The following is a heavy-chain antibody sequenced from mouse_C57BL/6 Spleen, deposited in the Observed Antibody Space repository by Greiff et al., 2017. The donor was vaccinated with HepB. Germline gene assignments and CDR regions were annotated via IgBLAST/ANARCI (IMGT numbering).Heavy chain of an antibody. CDR3: ARYGSRGWYFDV. J-gene: IGHJ1*03. V-gene: IGHV1-61*01. CDR2: IYPSDSET. D-gene: IGHD1-1*01. CDR1: GYTFTSYW. Sequence: QVQLQHPGAELVRPGSSVKLSCKASGYTFTSYWMDWVKQRPGQGLEWIGNIYPSDSETHYNQKFKDKATLTVDKSSSTAYMQLSSLTSEDSAVYYCARYGSRGWYFDVWSTGTTVTVSS.